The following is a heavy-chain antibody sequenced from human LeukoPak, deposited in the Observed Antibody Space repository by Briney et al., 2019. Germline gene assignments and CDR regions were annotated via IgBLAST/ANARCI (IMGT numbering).Heavy chain of an antibody. CDR3: ARDLVTVTKGFDI. J-gene: IGHJ3*02. V-gene: IGHV4-59*11. D-gene: IGHD4-17*01. CDR2: ISYIGST. Sequence: SETLSLTCAVSADSFSSHYWTWIRQPPGKGLEWIGYISYIGSTNYNPSLKSRVTISIDTSKNQFSLKLSSVTAADTAVYYCARDLVTVTKGFDIWGQGTMVSIS. CDR1: ADSFSSHY.